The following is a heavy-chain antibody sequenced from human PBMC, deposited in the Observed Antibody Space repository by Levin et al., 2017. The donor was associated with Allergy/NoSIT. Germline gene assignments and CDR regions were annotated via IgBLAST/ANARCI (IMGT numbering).Heavy chain of an antibody. V-gene: IGHV4-34*01. D-gene: IGHD3-10*01. J-gene: IGHJ4*02. Sequence: SQTLSLTCAVYGGSFSGYYWSWIRQPPGKGLEWIGEINHSGSTNYNPSLKSRVTISVDTSKNQFSLKLSSVTAADTAVYYCARAAREGKYYGSGSYYPDYWGQGTLVTVSS. CDR3: ARAAREGKYYGSGSYYPDY. CDR1: GGSFSGYY. CDR2: INHSGST.